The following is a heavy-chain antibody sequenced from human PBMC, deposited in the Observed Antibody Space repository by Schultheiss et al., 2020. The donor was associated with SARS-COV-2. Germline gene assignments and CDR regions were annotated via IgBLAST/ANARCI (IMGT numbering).Heavy chain of an antibody. J-gene: IGHJ3*02. Sequence: SETLSLTCTVSGGSISSYYWSWIRQPPGKGLEWIGEINHSGSTNYNPSLKSRVTISVDTSKNQFSLKLSSVTAADTAVYYCARVIVATPGGSCHFDIWGQGTMVTVSS. V-gene: IGHV4-34*01. CDR3: ARVIVATPGGSCHFDI. CDR2: INHSGST. D-gene: IGHD2-15*01. CDR1: GGSISSYY.